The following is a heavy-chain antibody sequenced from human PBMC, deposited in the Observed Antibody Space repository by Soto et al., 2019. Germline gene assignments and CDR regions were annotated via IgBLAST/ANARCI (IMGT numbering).Heavy chain of an antibody. CDR1: GGSFSGYY. V-gene: IGHV4-34*01. D-gene: IGHD5-18*01. J-gene: IGHJ3*02. CDR2: ITHSGST. Sequence: SEPLSLPCAVYGGSFSGYYWSWIRQPPGKGLEWIGEITHSGSTTYNPSLQSRVTISVDTSKHQFSLKLSSVTAADTAVYYWARGHTAMGYAFDIWGQGTRVNVSS. CDR3: ARGHTAMGYAFDI.